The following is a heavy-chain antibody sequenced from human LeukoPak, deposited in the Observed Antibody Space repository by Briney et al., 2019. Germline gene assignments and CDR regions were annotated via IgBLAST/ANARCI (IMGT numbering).Heavy chain of an antibody. D-gene: IGHD1-26*01. Sequence: SQTLSLTCALSGDSVSSDSTAWNWIRQSPSRGLEWLGRTYFRSKWYNDYAVSVKSRITINPDTSKNQLSLQLNSVTPEDTAVYYCAREGGDAFDAWGQGTMVTVSS. CDR1: GDSVSSDSTA. J-gene: IGHJ3*01. CDR3: AREGGDAFDA. V-gene: IGHV6-1*01. CDR2: TYFRSKWYN.